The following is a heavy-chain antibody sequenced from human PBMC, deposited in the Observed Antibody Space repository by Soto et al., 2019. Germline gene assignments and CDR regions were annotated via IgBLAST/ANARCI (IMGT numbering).Heavy chain of an antibody. V-gene: IGHV3-33*01. J-gene: IGHJ4*02. CDR1: GFTFSNDG. CDR2: LGYDGSNK. D-gene: IGHD4-17*01. Sequence: QVQLVESGGGVVQPGMSLRLSCAASGFTFSNDGMHWVRKAPGKGLQWVAVLGYDGSNKYSAASVKARFTISRDNSKNTLYLQMNALRAEDTAGYYFARHKGGDPDYFDYWGQGTLVTVSS. CDR3: ARHKGGDPDYFDY.